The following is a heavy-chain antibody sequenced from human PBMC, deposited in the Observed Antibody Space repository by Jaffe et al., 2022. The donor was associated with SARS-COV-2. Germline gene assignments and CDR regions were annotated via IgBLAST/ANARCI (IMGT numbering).Heavy chain of an antibody. CDR2: ISSDGSYK. CDR1: GLTFSSYG. CDR3: AIPATDLPFDY. Sequence: QVQLVESGGGVVQPGRSLRLSCAASGLTFSSYGMHWVRQAPGKGLEWVAVISSDGSYKYFADSVKGRFTISRDNSKNTLFLQMNSLRAEDTAVYYCAIPATDLPFDYWGQGTLVTVSS. V-gene: IGHV3-30*03. J-gene: IGHJ4*02.